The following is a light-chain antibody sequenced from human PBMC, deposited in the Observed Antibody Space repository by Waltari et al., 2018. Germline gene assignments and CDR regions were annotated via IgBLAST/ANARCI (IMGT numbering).Light chain of an antibody. V-gene: IGLV1-40*01. CDR1: SSNIGAGYD. CDR3: QSYDSSLSVV. J-gene: IGLJ2*01. Sequence: QSVLTQPPSVSGAPGQRVTISCTGSSSNIGAGYDVHWYQQLPGTSPKPLLYGNSNRPSGVPNRFAGSKSGTSASLAIIGLQAEDEADYYCQSYDSSLSVVFGGGTKLTVL. CDR2: GNS.